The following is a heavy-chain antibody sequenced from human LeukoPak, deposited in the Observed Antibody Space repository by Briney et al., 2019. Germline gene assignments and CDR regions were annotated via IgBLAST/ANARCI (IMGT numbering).Heavy chain of an antibody. V-gene: IGHV4-61*02. Sequence: SETLSLTCTVSGGSISSGSYYWCWIRQPAGKGLEWIGRIYTSGSTNYNPSLKSRVTISLDTSKNQFSLKLSSVTAADTAVYYCARARPYDGNWFDPWGQGTLVTVSS. D-gene: IGHD3-16*01. CDR3: ARARPYDGNWFDP. J-gene: IGHJ5*02. CDR2: IYTSGST. CDR1: GGSISSGSYY.